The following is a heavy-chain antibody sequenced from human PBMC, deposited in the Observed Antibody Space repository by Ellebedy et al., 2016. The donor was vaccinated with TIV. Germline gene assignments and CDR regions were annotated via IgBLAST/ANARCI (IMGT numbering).Heavy chain of an antibody. CDR3: ARWGQLGYDY. D-gene: IGHD1-1*01. CDR1: GYTFTSYN. J-gene: IGHJ4*02. CDR2: INPSGGST. Sequence: ASVKVSCKASGYTFTSYNIHWVRQAPGQGLEVMGIINPSGGSTAYAQKLQGRVTMTRDRSTATFYMDLSTLRYEDTAVYYCARWGQLGYDYWGQGTLVTVSS. V-gene: IGHV1-46*04.